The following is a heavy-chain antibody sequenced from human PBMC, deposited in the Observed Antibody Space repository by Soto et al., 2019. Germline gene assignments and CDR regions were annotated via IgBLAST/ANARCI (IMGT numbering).Heavy chain of an antibody. Sequence: SGGSLRLSCVASGFSFGTYAMTWVRQVPGKGLEWVSTISGGIGSTFYADSVKGRFTISRDISKKMLFLHMNGLRGEDTGTYYSAKGAARYFDYWGRGTLVTVSS. D-gene: IGHD1-26*01. V-gene: IGHV3-23*01. CDR3: AKGAARYFDY. CDR1: GFSFGTYA. J-gene: IGHJ4*02. CDR2: ISGGIGST.